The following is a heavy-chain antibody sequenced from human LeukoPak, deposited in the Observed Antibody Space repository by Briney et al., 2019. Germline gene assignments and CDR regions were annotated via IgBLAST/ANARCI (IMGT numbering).Heavy chain of an antibody. CDR2: TYYRPKWYN. CDR1: GDSVSSNSAA. V-gene: IGHV6-1*01. J-gene: IGHJ4*02. CDR3: ARAPSGSYPYFDY. D-gene: IGHD1-26*01. Sequence: SQTLSLTCAISGDSVSSNSAAWNWIRQSPSRGLEWLGRTYYRPKWYNDYAVSVKSRITINPDTSKNQFSLKLSSVTAADTAVYYCARAPSGSYPYFDYWGQGTLVTVSS.